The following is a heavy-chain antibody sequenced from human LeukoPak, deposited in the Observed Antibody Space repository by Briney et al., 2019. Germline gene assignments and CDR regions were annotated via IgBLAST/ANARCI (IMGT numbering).Heavy chain of an antibody. J-gene: IGHJ3*02. CDR2: IYYSGST. CDR1: GGSISSYY. V-gene: IGHV4-59*01. Sequence: PSETLSLTCTVSGGSISSYYWSWIRQPPGKGLEWIGYIYYSGSTNYNPSLKSLVTISVDTSKNQFSLKLSSVTAADTAVYYCARERNYDFWSGYYTGAFDIWGQGTMVTVSS. D-gene: IGHD3-3*01. CDR3: ARERNYDFWSGYYTGAFDI.